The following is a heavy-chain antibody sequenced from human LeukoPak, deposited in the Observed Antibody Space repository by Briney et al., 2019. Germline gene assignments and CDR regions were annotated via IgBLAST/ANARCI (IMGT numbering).Heavy chain of an antibody. J-gene: IGHJ5*02. D-gene: IGHD2-21*01. CDR2: TYYMSKWFN. CDR3: ARWHHVDRWFDP. CDR1: GESVSSNSAA. Sequence: SQTLSLTCAIFGESVSSNSAAWNWIRQSPSRGLEWLGRTYYMSKWFNEYAVSVKSRITIPPDTSKTQFSLHLNSVPPDDTAVYYCARWHHVDRWFDPWGQGILVTVSS. V-gene: IGHV6-1*01.